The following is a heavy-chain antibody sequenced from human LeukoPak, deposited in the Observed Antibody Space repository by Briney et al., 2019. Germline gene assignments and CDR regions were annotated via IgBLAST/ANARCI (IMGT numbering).Heavy chain of an antibody. V-gene: IGHV3-33*01. Sequence: GALRLSCAASGFTFSSYGMHWVRQAPGKGLEWVAVIWYDGSNKYYADSVKGRFTISRDNSKNTLCLQMNSLRAEDTAVYYCARASPQYYFDYWGQGTLVTVSS. CDR3: ARASPQYYFDY. CDR2: IWYDGSNK. CDR1: GFTFSSYG. J-gene: IGHJ4*02.